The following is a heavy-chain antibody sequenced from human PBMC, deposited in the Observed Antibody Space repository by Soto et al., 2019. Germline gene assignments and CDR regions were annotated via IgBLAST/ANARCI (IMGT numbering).Heavy chain of an antibody. CDR2: ISGSGGNT. J-gene: IGHJ3*02. CDR3: AKDVGYCSGGSCYDSAFDI. D-gene: IGHD2-15*01. V-gene: IGHV3-23*01. CDR1: GFTFSSYA. Sequence: EVQLLESGGGLVQPGGSLRLSCAASGFTFSSYAMSWVRQAPGKGLEWVSAISGSGGNTYYADSVKGRFTISRDNSKNTLYLQMNSLRAEDTAVYYCAKDVGYCSGGSCYDSAFDIWGQGTMVTVSS.